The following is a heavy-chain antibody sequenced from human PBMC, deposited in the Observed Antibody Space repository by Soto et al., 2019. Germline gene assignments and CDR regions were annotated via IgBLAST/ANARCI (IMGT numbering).Heavy chain of an antibody. J-gene: IGHJ6*02. CDR2: ISYDGSNK. CDR3: ARAIRYFDWSYYYGMDV. CDR1: GFTFSSYA. V-gene: IGHV3-30-3*01. D-gene: IGHD3-9*01. Sequence: GGSLRLSCAASGFTFSSYAMHWVRQAPGKGLEWVAVISYDGSNKYYADSVKGRFTISRDNSKNTLYLQMNSLRAEDTAVYYCARAIRYFDWSYYYGMDVWGQGTTVTVSS.